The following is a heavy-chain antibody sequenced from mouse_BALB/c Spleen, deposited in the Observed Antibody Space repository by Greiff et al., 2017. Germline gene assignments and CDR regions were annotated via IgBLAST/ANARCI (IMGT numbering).Heavy chain of an antibody. CDR2: ISSGGGNT. J-gene: IGHJ4*01. CDR1: GFTFSSYT. CDR3: ARAIYYAMDY. V-gene: IGHV5-9*03. Sequence: EVQRVESGGGLVKPGGSLKLSCAASGFTFSSYTMSWVRQTPEKRLEWVATISSGGGNTYYPDSVKGRFTISRDNAKNNLYLQMSSLRSEDTALYYCARAIYYAMDYWGQGTSVTVSS.